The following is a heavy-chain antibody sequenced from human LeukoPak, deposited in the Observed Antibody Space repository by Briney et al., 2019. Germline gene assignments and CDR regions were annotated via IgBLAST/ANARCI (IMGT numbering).Heavy chain of an antibody. Sequence: GGSLRLSCAASGLAFSAYKMHWVRQAPRKGLVWVSRISTDGYTTDYADFVQGRFTASRDNTKNTWSLEMNSLRAEDTAVYYCARDSRLAVTAPRWFDPWGQGTLVTVSS. D-gene: IGHD2-21*02. CDR2: ISTDGYTT. J-gene: IGHJ5*02. CDR3: ARDSRLAVTAPRWFDP. V-gene: IGHV3-74*01. CDR1: GLAFSAYK.